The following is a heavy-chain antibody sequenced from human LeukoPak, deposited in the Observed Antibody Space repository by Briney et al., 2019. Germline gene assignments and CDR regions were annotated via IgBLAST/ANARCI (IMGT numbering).Heavy chain of an antibody. J-gene: IGHJ4*02. Sequence: ASVKVSCKASGYTFTSYDINWVRQATGQGLEWMGWMNPNSGNTGYAQKFQGRVTMTTDTSTSTVYMELRTLRSDDTAVYYCARDQNIAGRPDYWGQGTLVTVSS. CDR1: GYTFTSYD. CDR3: ARDQNIAGRPDY. CDR2: MNPNSGNT. V-gene: IGHV1-8*01. D-gene: IGHD6-6*01.